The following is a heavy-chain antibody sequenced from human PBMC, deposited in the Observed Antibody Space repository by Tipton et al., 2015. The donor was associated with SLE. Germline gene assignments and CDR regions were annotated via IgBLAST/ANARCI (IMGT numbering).Heavy chain of an antibody. D-gene: IGHD6-13*01. CDR3: ASLQQLVLWFDP. CDR1: GGSFSGYY. J-gene: IGHJ5*02. Sequence: TLSLTCAVYGGSFSGYYWSWIRQPPGKGLEWIGEVNHSGSTNYNPSLKSRVTISVDTSKNQFSLKLSSVTAADTAVYYCASLQQLVLWFDPWGQGTLVTVSS. CDR2: VNHSGST. V-gene: IGHV4-34*01.